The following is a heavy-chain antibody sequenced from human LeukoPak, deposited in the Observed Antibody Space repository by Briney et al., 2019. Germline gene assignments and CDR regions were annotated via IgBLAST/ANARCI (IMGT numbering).Heavy chain of an antibody. CDR1: GFTFNNYA. CDR2: ISSTGNNI. CDR3: ARERRGYTTSWYNAFDI. V-gene: IGHV3-48*03. J-gene: IGHJ3*02. D-gene: IGHD6-13*01. Sequence: GGSLRLSCAASGFTFNNYAMSWVRQAPGKGLEWVSYISSTGNNIYYADSVKGRFTISRDNARNSLYLQMNSLRAEDTAVYYCARERRGYTTSWYNAFDIWGQGTMVTVSS.